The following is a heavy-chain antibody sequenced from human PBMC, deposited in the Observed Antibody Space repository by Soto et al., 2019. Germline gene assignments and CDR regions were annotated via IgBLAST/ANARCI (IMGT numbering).Heavy chain of an antibody. D-gene: IGHD3-3*01. CDR2: IWYDGSNK. Sequence: GGSLRLSCAASGFTFSSYGMHWVRQAPGKGLEWVAVIWYDGSNKYYADSVKGRFTISRDNSKNTLYLQMNSLRAEDTAVYYCARGRFLEWLLYRTSSYFDYWGQGTLVTVSS. CDR3: ARGRFLEWLLYRTSSYFDY. V-gene: IGHV3-33*01. J-gene: IGHJ4*02. CDR1: GFTFSSYG.